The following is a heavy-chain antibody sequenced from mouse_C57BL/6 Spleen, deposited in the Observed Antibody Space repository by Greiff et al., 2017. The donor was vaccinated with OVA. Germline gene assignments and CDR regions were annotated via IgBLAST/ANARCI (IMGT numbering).Heavy chain of an antibody. Sequence: QVQLQQPGAELVRPGSSVKLSCKASGYTFTSYWMHWVKQRPIQGLEWIGNIDPSDSETHYNQKFKDKATLTVDKSSSTAYMQLSSLTSEDSAVYDCARKGGLYDVLDYWGQGTTLTVSS. CDR2: IDPSDSET. CDR1: GYTFTSYW. J-gene: IGHJ2*01. V-gene: IGHV1-52*01. CDR3: ARKGGLYDVLDY. D-gene: IGHD2-3*01.